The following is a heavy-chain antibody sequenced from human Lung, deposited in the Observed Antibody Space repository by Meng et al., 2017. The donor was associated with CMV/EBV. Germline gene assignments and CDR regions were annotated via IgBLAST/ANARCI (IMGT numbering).Heavy chain of an antibody. J-gene: IGHJ6*02. CDR1: GGTSSSYV. CDR3: ARSRVLSSSPSRPPTYGMDV. Sequence: SXXVSXKASGGTSSSYVISWVRQAPGQGLEWMGGIIPILGRANYGQKFQARVTITADKSTSTAHMELSSLRSEDTAVYYCARSRVLSSSPSRPPTYGMDVWGQGTXVTVSS. D-gene: IGHD2-2*01. V-gene: IGHV1-69*10. CDR2: IIPILGRA.